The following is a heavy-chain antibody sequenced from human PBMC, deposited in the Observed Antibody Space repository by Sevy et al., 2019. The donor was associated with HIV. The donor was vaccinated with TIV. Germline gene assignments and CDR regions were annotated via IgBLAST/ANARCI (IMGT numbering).Heavy chain of an antibody. CDR3: ARAPHVVVVPGAPSWFDP. CDR1: GGSFSGYY. CDR2: FNHSGST. Sequence: SETLSLTCAVYGGSFSGYYWNWIRRSPVKGLEWIGEFNHSGSTHYNPSLKSRVTISVDTSKNQFSLRLNSVTAADTAVYYCARAPHVVVVPGAPSWFDPWGQGTLVTVSS. V-gene: IGHV4-34*01. D-gene: IGHD2-2*01. J-gene: IGHJ5*02.